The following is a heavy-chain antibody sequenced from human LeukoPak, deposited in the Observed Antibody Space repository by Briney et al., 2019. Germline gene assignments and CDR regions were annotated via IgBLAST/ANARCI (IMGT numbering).Heavy chain of an antibody. Sequence: GGSLRLSCEDSGFTLRNFAVSWVRQAPGKGLEWVSVIYSGGSTYYADSVKGRFTISRDNSNNTLYLQMNSLRAEDTAVYYCARVVNYDFWSGYYIDYWGQGTLVTVSS. CDR3: ARVVNYDFWSGYYIDY. J-gene: IGHJ4*02. CDR2: IYSGGST. D-gene: IGHD3-3*01. CDR1: GFTLRNFA. V-gene: IGHV3-53*01.